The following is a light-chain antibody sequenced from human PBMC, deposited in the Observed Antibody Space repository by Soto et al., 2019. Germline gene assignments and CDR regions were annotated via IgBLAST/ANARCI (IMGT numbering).Light chain of an antibody. CDR1: SSNIGSNT. J-gene: IGLJ3*02. CDR3: ASWDDSLKAV. CDR2: SNN. Sequence: QSVLTQPPSASGTPGQTVTISCSGSSSNIGSNTVNWYQQLPGTAPKLLIQSNNQRPSGVPDRFSGSKSGTSASLAISVLQSEDEADYYCASWDDSLKAVFGGGTKLTVL. V-gene: IGLV1-44*01.